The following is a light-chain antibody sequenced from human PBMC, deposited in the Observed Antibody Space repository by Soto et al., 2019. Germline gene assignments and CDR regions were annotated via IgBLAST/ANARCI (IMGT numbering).Light chain of an antibody. J-gene: IGLJ2*01. Sequence: QSALTQPASVSGSTGLSITISCTGTSSDVGGYNYVSWYQQHPGKAPKLLIYEVNSRPSGVSNRFSGSKSGNTASLTISGLQAEDEAYYYCSSYTSSSTLVVFGGGTKLTVL. CDR1: SSDVGGYNY. CDR3: SSYTSSSTLVV. V-gene: IGLV2-14*01. CDR2: EVN.